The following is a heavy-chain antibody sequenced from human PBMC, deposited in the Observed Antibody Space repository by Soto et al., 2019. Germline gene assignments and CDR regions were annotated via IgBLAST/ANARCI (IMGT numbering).Heavy chain of an antibody. D-gene: IGHD4-17*01. CDR3: ARDEILNDFVDFGWFDP. CDR2: IYHSGST. Sequence: SETLSLTCAVSGGSISSVNWWSWVRQPPGKGLEWIGEIYHSGSTNYNPSLKSRVTISVDKSKNQFSLKLSSVTAADTAVYYCARDEILNDFVDFGWFDPWGQGALVTVS. J-gene: IGHJ5*02. V-gene: IGHV4-4*02. CDR1: GGSISSVNW.